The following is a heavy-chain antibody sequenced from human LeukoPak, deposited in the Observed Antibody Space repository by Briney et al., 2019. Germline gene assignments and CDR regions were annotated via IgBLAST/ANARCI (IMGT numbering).Heavy chain of an antibody. J-gene: IGHJ4*02. V-gene: IGHV1-18*04. CDR2: ISGYNAKT. Sequence: ASVKVSCKTSGYTFTSYYVGWVRQAPGQGPEWMGWISGYNAKTKYVQKFQGRITMTIDTSTTTAYMELRSLTSDDTAVYYCARVRDYYASSDYSDYWGQGTLVTVSS. CDR3: ARVRDYYASSDYSDY. D-gene: IGHD3-22*01. CDR1: GYTFTSYY.